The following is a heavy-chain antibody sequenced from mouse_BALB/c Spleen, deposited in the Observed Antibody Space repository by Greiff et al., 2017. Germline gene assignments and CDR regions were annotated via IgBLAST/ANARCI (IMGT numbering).Heavy chain of an antibody. CDR2: IDPSDSET. J-gene: IGHJ3*01. CDR1: GYSFTSYW. CDR3: ARWDYYGSSYGFY. V-gene: IGHV1S127*01. Sequence: QVQLQQSGPQLVRPGASVKISCKASGYSFTSYWMHWVKQRPGQGLEWIGMIDPSDSETRLNQKFKDKATLTVDKSSSTAYMQLSSPTSEDSAVYYCARWDYYGSSYGFYWGQGTLVTVSA. D-gene: IGHD1-1*01.